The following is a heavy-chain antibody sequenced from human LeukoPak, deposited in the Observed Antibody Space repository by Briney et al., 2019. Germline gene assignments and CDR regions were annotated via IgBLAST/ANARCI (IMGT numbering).Heavy chain of an antibody. CDR1: GFTLSSYS. J-gene: IGHJ6*02. V-gene: IGHV3-48*04. D-gene: IGHD7-27*01. Sequence: HAGGSLRLSCAVSGFTLSSYSMNWVRQAPGKGREGVSYISSISSTIYYADSVKGRFTISRDNAKNSLYLQMNSLRVEDTAVYYCARPRANWGSGYGMDVWGQGTTVTVSS. CDR2: ISSISSTI. CDR3: ARPRANWGSGYGMDV.